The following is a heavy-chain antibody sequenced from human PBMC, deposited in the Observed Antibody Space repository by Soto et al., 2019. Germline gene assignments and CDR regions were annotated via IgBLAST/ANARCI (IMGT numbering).Heavy chain of an antibody. CDR3: VRGAFADYAPSAVQ. CDR2: VIPLAGVA. CDR1: GDRFTTDA. V-gene: IGHV1-69*01. D-gene: IGHD4-17*01. Sequence: QVLLEQSGAEVKKSGSSVRVSCRDSGDRFTTDAFSWVRQAPGLGLEYVGGVIPLAGVANYAQNFQGRVTITAGESTANMYLELTRLKFDDTAVYYCVRGAFADYAPSAVQWGQGTVITVSS. J-gene: IGHJ4*02.